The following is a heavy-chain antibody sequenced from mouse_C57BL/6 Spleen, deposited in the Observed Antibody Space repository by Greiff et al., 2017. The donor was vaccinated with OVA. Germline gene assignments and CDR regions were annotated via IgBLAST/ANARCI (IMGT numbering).Heavy chain of an antibody. CDR3: ARSGTGPDVYAMDY. V-gene: IGHV7-3*01. J-gene: IGHJ4*01. D-gene: IGHD4-1*01. CDR1: GFTFTDYY. CDR2: IRNKANGYTT. Sequence: DVKLVESGGGLVQPGGSLSLSCAASGFTFTDYYMSWVRQPPGKALEWLGFIRNKANGYTTEYSASVKGRFTISRDNSQSILYLQMNALRAEDSATYYCARSGTGPDVYAMDYWGQGTSVTVSS.